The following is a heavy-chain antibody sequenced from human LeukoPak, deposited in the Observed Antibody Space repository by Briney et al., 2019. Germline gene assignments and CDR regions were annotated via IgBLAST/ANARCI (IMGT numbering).Heavy chain of an antibody. Sequence: SETLSLTCAVYGGSFSGYYWSWIRQPPGKGLEWIGEINHSGSTNYNPSLKSRVTISVDTSKNQFSLKLSSVTAADTAVYYCARDGGSLLWFGELLYHNPYYFDYWGQGTLVTVSS. V-gene: IGHV4-34*01. CDR3: ARDGGSLLWFGELLYHNPYYFDY. CDR2: INHSGST. CDR1: GGSFSGYY. D-gene: IGHD3-10*01. J-gene: IGHJ4*02.